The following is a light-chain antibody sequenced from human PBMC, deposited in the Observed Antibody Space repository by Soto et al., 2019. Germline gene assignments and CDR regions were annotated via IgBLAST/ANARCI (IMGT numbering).Light chain of an antibody. CDR3: TSYTSSSTYV. CDR1: SSDVGGYNY. Sequence: QSVLTQPASVSGSPGQSITISCTGTSSDVGGYNYVSWYQHHPGKAPKLMIFEVSNRPSGVSNRFSGSKSGNTASLTISGLQAEDAGDYYCTSYTSSSTYVFGTGTKLTVL. V-gene: IGLV2-14*01. J-gene: IGLJ1*01. CDR2: EVS.